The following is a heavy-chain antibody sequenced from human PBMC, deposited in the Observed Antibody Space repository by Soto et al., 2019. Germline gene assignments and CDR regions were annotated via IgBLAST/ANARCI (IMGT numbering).Heavy chain of an antibody. CDR2: IYPGDSDT. Sequence: GESLKISCKGSGCSFSNNWIGWVRQMPGKGLEWMGIIYPGDSDTRYTPSFQGQVTFSADRSISTAYLQWTSLKASDTAIYYCARLSGYASHHYYCIDVWGQGTTVTVSS. J-gene: IGHJ6*02. V-gene: IGHV5-51*01. CDR1: GCSFSNNW. D-gene: IGHD5-12*01. CDR3: ARLSGYASHHYYCIDV.